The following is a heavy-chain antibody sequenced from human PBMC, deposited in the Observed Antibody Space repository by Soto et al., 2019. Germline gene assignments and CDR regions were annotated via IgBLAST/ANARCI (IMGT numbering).Heavy chain of an antibody. CDR3: ARAIGSSGYTVDY. CDR2: TPYSGST. Sequence: SETLSLTCTVSGGSISSRGYYWSWIRQHPGKGLEWIGYTPYSGSTYDNPSLKSRVTISADTSKNQFSLKLSSVTAADTAVYYCARAIGSSGYTVDYWGQGSQVTVSS. J-gene: IGHJ4*02. V-gene: IGHV4-31*03. D-gene: IGHD3-22*01. CDR1: GGSISSRGYY.